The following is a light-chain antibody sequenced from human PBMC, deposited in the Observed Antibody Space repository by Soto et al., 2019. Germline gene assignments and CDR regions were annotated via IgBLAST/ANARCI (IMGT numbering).Light chain of an antibody. Sequence: QSALTQPASGSGSPGQSITISCTGTTSDIGGYNYVSWYQQYPGKAPKLIIYEVRNRPSGVSNRFSASKSGNTASLTISGLQAEDEAVYYCYSYTGSATVIFGGGTKLTVL. J-gene: IGLJ2*01. V-gene: IGLV2-14*01. CDR3: YSYTGSATVI. CDR1: TSDIGGYNY. CDR2: EVR.